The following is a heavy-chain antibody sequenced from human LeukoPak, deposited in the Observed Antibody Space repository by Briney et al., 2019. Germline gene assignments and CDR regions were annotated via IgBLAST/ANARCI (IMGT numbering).Heavy chain of an antibody. V-gene: IGHV1-69*04. CDR1: GGTFSSYA. J-gene: IGHJ4*02. D-gene: IGHD5-12*01. CDR3: ARDSGYDYYFDY. CDR2: IIPILGIA. Sequence: SVKVSCKASGGTFSSYAISWVRQAPGQGREWMGRIIPILGIANYAQKFQGRVTITADKSTSTAYMELSSLRSEDTAVYYCARDSGYDYYFDYWGQGTLVTVSS.